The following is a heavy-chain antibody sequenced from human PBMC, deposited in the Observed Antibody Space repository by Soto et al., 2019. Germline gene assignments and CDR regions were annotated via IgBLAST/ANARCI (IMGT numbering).Heavy chain of an antibody. CDR2: IYYSGST. Sequence: PSETLSLTCTVSGGSISSYYWSWIRQPPGKGLEWIGYIYYSGSTNYNPSLKSRVTISVDTSKNQFSLKLSSVTAADTAVYYCAREYPGIARIDYWGQVTLVTVS. V-gene: IGHV4-59*01. CDR3: AREYPGIARIDY. D-gene: IGHD2-21*01. CDR1: GGSISSYY. J-gene: IGHJ4*02.